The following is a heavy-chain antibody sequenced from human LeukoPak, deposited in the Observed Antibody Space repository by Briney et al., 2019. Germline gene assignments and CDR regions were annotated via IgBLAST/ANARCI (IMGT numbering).Heavy chain of an antibody. CDR1: GGSISSGGYS. D-gene: IGHD3-9*01. Sequence: SQTLSLTCAVSGGSISSGGYSWSWIRQPPGKGLEWIGYIYHSGSTYYNPSLKSRGTISVDRSKNQLSLKLSSVTAADTAVYYCAREGYDILTGYTAYFDYWGQGTLVTVSS. CDR3: AREGYDILTGYTAYFDY. CDR2: IYHSGST. V-gene: IGHV4-30-2*01. J-gene: IGHJ4*02.